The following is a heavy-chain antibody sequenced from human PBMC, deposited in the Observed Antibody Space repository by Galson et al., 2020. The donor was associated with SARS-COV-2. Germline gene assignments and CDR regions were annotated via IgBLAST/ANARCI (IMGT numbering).Heavy chain of an antibody. Sequence: GGSLRLSCAASGFTFGDYGMSWVRQAPGKGLEWVSSINWNGGSTAYADSVKGRFTISRDNAKNSLYLQMYSLRAEDTALYHCARGGVYCGGDCYAMDVWGQGTTVTVSS. J-gene: IGHJ6*02. V-gene: IGHV3-20*01. D-gene: IGHD2-21*02. CDR3: ARGGVYCGGDCYAMDV. CDR1: GFTFGDYG. CDR2: INWNGGST.